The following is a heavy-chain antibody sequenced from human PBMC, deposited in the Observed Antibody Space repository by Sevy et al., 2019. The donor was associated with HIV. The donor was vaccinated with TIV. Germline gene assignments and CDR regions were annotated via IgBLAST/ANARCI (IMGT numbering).Heavy chain of an antibody. V-gene: IGHV3-23*01. Sequence: GGSLRLSCAASGFTFSSYAMSWVRQAPGKGLEWVSAISGSGGSTYYADSVKGRFTISRDNSKNTLYLQMNSRRAEDTAVYYCSGYYGSGSPRGNAFDIWGQGTMVTVSS. J-gene: IGHJ3*02. CDR2: ISGSGGST. D-gene: IGHD3-10*01. CDR1: GFTFSSYA. CDR3: SGYYGSGSPRGNAFDI.